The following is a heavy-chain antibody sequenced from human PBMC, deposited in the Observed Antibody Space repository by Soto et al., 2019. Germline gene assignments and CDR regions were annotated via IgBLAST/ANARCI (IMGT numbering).Heavy chain of an antibody. D-gene: IGHD2-15*01. CDR3: ARDSAGCTSGICYVDNYYGMDV. J-gene: IGHJ6*02. V-gene: IGHV4-61*02. CDR1: GGSVSNSNYY. Sequence: SETLSLTCTVSGGSVSNSNYYWCWIRQPAGKGLDWVGRFYTSGSANYNPSLKSRVTMSVDTSKNQFSLKLTSVTAADTAVYYCARDSAGCTSGICYVDNYYGMDVWGQGTTVTVSS. CDR2: FYTSGSA.